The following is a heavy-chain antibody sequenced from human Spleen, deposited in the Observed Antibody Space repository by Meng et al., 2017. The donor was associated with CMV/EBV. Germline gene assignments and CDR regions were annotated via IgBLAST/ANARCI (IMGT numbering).Heavy chain of an antibody. CDR3: AREKSSSFRFYYYYYGMDV. D-gene: IGHD6-6*01. J-gene: IGHJ6*02. V-gene: IGHV3-7*01. Sequence: GESLKISCAASGFTFSSYAMSWVRQDPGKGLEWVANIKQDGSEKYYVDSVKGRFTISRDNAKNSLYLQMNSLRAEDTAVYYCAREKSSSFRFYYYYYGMDVWGQGTTVTVSS. CDR2: IKQDGSEK. CDR1: GFTFSSYA.